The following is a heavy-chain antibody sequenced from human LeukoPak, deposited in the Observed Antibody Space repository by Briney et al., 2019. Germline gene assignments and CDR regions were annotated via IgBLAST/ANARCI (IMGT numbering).Heavy chain of an antibody. V-gene: IGHV1-2*06. CDR2: INPNSGGT. D-gene: IGHD3/OR15-3a*01. CDR1: GYTFTGYY. CDR3: ARAPLIMDRFGNTFDY. Sequence: GASVKVSCKASGYTFTGYYMHWVRQAPGQGLEWMGRINPNSGGTNYAQKFQGRVTMTRDTSISTAYMELSRLRSDDTAVYYCARAPLIMDRFGNTFDYWGQGTLVTVSS. J-gene: IGHJ4*02.